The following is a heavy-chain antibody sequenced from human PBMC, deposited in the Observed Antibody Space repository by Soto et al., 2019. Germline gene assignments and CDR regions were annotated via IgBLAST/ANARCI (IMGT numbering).Heavy chain of an antibody. Sequence: SETLSLTYTVSGGSISSSAYFWGRLRQPPGKGLEWIGSIYYSGSTYYNPSLKSRVTISVDTSKNQFSLKLSSVTAADTAVYYCARGVVLVPAAIPDASLFDYSGQVTLVSVS. CDR1: GGSISSSAYF. J-gene: IGHJ4*02. V-gene: IGHV4-39*01. D-gene: IGHD2-2*01. CDR2: IYYSGST. CDR3: ARGVVLVPAAIPDASLFDY.